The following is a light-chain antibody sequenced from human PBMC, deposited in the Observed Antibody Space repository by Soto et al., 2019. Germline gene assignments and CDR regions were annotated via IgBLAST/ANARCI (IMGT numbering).Light chain of an antibody. CDR2: AAS. V-gene: IGKV1-39*01. J-gene: IGKJ1*01. CDR1: QSISRY. CDR3: QQSYSSWP. Sequence: DIQMTQSPSSLSASVGDRVTVTCRASQSISRYLNWYQHKPGKAPNLLIYAASSLQSGLPSRFSGTGSGTDFTTNITGLHLEEFGIYWCQQSYSSWPFGQGNKV.